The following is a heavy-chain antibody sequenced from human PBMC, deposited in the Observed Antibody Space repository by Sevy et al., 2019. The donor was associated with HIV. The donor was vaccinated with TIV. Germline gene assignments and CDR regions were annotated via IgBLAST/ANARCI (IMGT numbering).Heavy chain of an antibody. V-gene: IGHV3-30*02. J-gene: IGHJ4*02. Sequence: GRSLRLSCAASGFTFSIYGMHWVRQAPGKGLEWVACIRYDGSTKYYADSVKGRFTISRDNSKNTLYLQMNSLRAEDTAVYYCAKDLTGRYSSSSGDFDYWGQGTLVTVSS. CDR1: GFTFSIYG. D-gene: IGHD6-6*01. CDR3: AKDLTGRYSSSSGDFDY. CDR2: IRYDGSTK.